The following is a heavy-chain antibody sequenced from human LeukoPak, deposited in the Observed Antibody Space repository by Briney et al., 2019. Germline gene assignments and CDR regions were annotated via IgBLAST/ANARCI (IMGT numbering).Heavy chain of an antibody. CDR3: AAKQWLDPYYFDY. CDR2: IYYSGST. Sequence: SETLSLTCTASGGSISDYYWSWIRQPPGKGLEWIGYIYYSGSTNYNPSLKSRVTISVDTPKNQFSLKLSSVTAADTAVYYCAAKQWLDPYYFDYWGQGTLVTVSS. V-gene: IGHV4-59*01. CDR1: GGSISDYY. D-gene: IGHD6-19*01. J-gene: IGHJ4*02.